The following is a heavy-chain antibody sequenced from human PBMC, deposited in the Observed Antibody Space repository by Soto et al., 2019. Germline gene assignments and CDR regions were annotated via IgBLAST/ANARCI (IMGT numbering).Heavy chain of an antibody. CDR1: GFTFSSYG. Sequence: GGSLRLSCAASGFTFSSYGMHWVRQARGTGLEWVAVISYDGSNKYYADSVKGRFTISRDNSKNTLYLQMNSLRAEDTAVYYCAKDLENCGGDCYSTLYYYYGMDVWGQGTTVTVSS. V-gene: IGHV3-30*18. D-gene: IGHD2-21*02. CDR2: ISYDGSNK. CDR3: AKDLENCGGDCYSTLYYYYGMDV. J-gene: IGHJ6*02.